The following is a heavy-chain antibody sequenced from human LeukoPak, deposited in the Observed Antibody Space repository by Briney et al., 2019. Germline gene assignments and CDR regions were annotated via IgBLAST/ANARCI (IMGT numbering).Heavy chain of an antibody. D-gene: IGHD1-26*01. CDR1: GFTFSRYG. CDR2: IWYGGSNK. CDR3: ARDKGVGAYFDY. V-gene: IGHV3-33*01. J-gene: IGHJ4*02. Sequence: GGSLRLSCAASGFTFSRYGMHWVRQAPGKGLEWVAVIWYGGSNKYYADSVKGRFTISRDNSKNTLYLQMNSLRAEDTAVYYCARDKGVGAYFDYWGQGTLVTVSS.